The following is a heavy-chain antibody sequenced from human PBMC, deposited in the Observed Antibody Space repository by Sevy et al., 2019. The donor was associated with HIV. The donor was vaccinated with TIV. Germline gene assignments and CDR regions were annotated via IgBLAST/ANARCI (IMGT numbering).Heavy chain of an antibody. CDR2: IFPDDSDI. Sequence: GESLKISCKGSGYSFSTYWIAWVRQMPGKGLEWMGIIFPDDSDIRYIPSYQGQVTISADNSISTAYLQWSSLKASDTATYYCARARGMPHYYYGLDVWGQGTTVTVSS. CDR3: ARARGMPHYYYGLDV. CDR1: GYSFSTYW. J-gene: IGHJ6*02. D-gene: IGHD1-26*01. V-gene: IGHV5-51*01.